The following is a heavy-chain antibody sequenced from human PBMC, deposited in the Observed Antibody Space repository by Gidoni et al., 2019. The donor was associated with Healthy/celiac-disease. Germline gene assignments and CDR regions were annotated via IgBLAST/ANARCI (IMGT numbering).Heavy chain of an antibody. J-gene: IGHJ6*02. D-gene: IGHD4-17*01. Sequence: EVQLVESGGGLVKPGGSLRLSCAASGFTFSNAWMSWVRQAPGKGLGWVGRIKSKTDGGTTDYAAPVKGRFTISRDDSKNTLYLQMNSLKTEDTAVYYCTTDFAHYGDYEYYYYYGMDVWGQGTTVTVSS. CDR1: GFTFSNAW. CDR3: TTDFAHYGDYEYYYYYGMDV. V-gene: IGHV3-15*01. CDR2: IKSKTDGGTT.